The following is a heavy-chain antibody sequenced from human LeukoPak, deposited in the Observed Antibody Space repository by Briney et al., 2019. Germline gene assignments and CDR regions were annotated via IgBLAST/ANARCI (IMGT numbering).Heavy chain of an antibody. CDR3: ARDLSGSGYYYYGMDV. CDR1: GFTFSSYG. J-gene: IGHJ6*02. V-gene: IGHV3-33*01. CDR2: IWYDGSNK. Sequence: GGSLRLSCAASGFTFSSYGMHWVRQAPGKGLEWVAVIWYDGSNKYYADSVKGRFTISRDNSKNTLYLQMNSLRAEDTAVYYCARDLSGSGYYYYGMDVWGQGTTVTVSS. D-gene: IGHD2-15*01.